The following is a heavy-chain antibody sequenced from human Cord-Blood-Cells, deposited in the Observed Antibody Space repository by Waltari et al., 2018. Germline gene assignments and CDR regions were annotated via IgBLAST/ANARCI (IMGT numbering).Heavy chain of an antibody. Sequence: QLQLQESGPGLVKPSETLSLTCTVPGRSLSSRSYYWGWIRQPPGKGLEWLGCMSYSGSTYYNPSLKSRVTISVDTSKNQFSLKLSAVTAADTAVYYCARGAVAGTVFDDWGQGTLVTFSS. CDR2: MSYSGST. V-gene: IGHV4-39*01. J-gene: IGHJ4*02. CDR1: GRSLSSRSYY. CDR3: ARGAVAGTVFDD. D-gene: IGHD6-19*01.